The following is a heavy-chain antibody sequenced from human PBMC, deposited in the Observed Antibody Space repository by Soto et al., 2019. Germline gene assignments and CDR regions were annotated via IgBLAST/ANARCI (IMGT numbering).Heavy chain of an antibody. CDR2: INHSGST. D-gene: IGHD5-12*01. Sequence: PSETLSLTCAVYVGSFSGYYWSWIRQPPGKGLEWIGEINHSGSTNYNPSLKSRVTISVDTSKNQFSLKLSSVTAADTAVYYCARGGRWLRYGMDVWGQGTTVTVSS. CDR1: VGSFSGYY. CDR3: ARGGRWLRYGMDV. V-gene: IGHV4-34*01. J-gene: IGHJ6*02.